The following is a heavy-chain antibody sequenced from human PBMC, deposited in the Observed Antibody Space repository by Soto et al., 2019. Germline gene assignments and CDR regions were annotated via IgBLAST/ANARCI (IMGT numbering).Heavy chain of an antibody. Sequence: GGSLRLSCAASGFTFSSYAMNWVRQAPGKGLEWVSGISGRGTTTYYADSVKGRFTFSRDTSMDALYLQMNSLRAEDTALYYCAKDYGSGSYEYYYYDYELDVWGQGTTVTVSS. CDR2: ISGRGTTT. CDR3: AKDYGSGSYEYYYYDYELDV. J-gene: IGHJ6*02. CDR1: GFTFSSYA. V-gene: IGHV3-23*01. D-gene: IGHD3-10*01.